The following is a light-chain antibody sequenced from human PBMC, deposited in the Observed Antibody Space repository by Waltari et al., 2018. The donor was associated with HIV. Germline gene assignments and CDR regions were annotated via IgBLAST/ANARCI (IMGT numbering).Light chain of an antibody. CDR3: QQYNNWPPLT. CDR1: QSVSRN. CDR2: GAS. J-gene: IGKJ4*01. V-gene: IGKV3-15*01. Sequence: EIVMTQSPDTLSLSPGERAPLSCRASQSVSRNLAWYQQKPDQPPRLRIYGASTRATGVPARFSGSGSGTEFILTISSLQSEDFAVYYCQQYNNWPPLTFGGGTKVEIK.